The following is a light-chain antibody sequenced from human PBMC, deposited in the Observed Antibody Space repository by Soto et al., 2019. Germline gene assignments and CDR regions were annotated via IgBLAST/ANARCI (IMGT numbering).Light chain of an antibody. J-gene: IGLJ2*01. Sequence: SYELNQPPSVSVSPGQTVSITCSGDELGDKYACWYQQKPGQSPVLVIYQDNRRPSGTPARFSGSNSGSTATLTISGTQPMDEADYYCQAWDRSTVVFGGGTKLTVL. V-gene: IGLV3-1*01. CDR3: QAWDRSTVV. CDR2: QDN. CDR1: ELGDKY.